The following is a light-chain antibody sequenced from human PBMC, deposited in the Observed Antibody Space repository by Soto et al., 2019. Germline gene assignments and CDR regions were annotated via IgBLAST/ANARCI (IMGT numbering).Light chain of an antibody. CDR2: EVN. J-gene: IGLJ1*01. V-gene: IGLV2-14*01. Sequence: QSALTQPASVSGSPGQSITISCTGTSSDIGGYNYVSWYQQHPGKAPKLMISEVNNRPSGVSNRFSGSKSGNTASLTISGLQTEDEADYYCCSYTTTSTPFVFGTGTKV. CDR1: SSDIGGYNY. CDR3: CSYTTTSTPFV.